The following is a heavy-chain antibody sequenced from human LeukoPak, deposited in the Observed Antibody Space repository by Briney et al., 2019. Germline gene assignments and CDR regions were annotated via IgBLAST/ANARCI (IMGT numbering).Heavy chain of an antibody. Sequence: PSGSLRLSCAASGFTFSSYDMHWVRQATGKGLEWGSGIGTAGDTYYPGSVKGRFAISRENAKNALFLQMNSLRAGDTAVYYCAREGKQDSSGYTLQAFDIWGQGTMVTVSS. CDR3: AREGKQDSSGYTLQAFDI. CDR2: IGTAGDT. J-gene: IGHJ3*02. V-gene: IGHV3-13*04. D-gene: IGHD3-22*01. CDR1: GFTFSSYD.